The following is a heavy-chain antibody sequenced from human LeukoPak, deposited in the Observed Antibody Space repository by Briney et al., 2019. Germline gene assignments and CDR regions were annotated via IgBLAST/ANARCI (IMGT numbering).Heavy chain of an antibody. D-gene: IGHD4-17*01. Sequence: GGSLRLSCAASGFTVSDNYMSWVRQAPGKGPEWVSVIHRRSTTNYADSVKGRFTISRDSSKNTLYLQMYSLRADDTAVYYCASGDYAGYFDYWGQGTLVTVSS. J-gene: IGHJ4*02. V-gene: IGHV3-53*01. CDR1: GFTVSDNY. CDR2: IHRRSTT. CDR3: ASGDYAGYFDY.